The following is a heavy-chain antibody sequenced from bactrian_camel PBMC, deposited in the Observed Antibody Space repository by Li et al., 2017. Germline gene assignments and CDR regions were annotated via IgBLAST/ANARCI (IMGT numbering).Heavy chain of an antibody. CDR1: AYTPANVR. CDR3: ARSRFVFRGCDLSTSGYYY. D-gene: IGHD5*01. V-gene: IGHV3S55*01. J-gene: IGHJ4*01. CDR2: IDSDGIA. Sequence: HVQLVESGGGSVQAGGSLRLSCAFDAYTPANVRMAWFRQAPGKEREGVAAIDSDGIASYADPVKGRFTISKDNAMNTLYLQMDSLKPEDSAMYYCARSRFVFRGCDLSTSGYYYGGQGTQVTVS.